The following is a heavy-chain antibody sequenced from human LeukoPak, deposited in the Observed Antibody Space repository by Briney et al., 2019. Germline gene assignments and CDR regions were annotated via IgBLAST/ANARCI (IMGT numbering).Heavy chain of an antibody. CDR1: GASISSHY. CDR2: IHYSGST. D-gene: IGHD1-14*01. CDR3: SRAGTGFNIQGAY. J-gene: IGHJ4*02. V-gene: IGHV4-59*11. Sequence: SDTLSLTCSVSGASISSHYWSWIRQPPGKGLEWIGYIHYSGSTNCNPSLKSRVTISLDTSKNQFSLKLTSVTAADTAVYYCSRAGTGFNIQGAYWGQGALVTVSS.